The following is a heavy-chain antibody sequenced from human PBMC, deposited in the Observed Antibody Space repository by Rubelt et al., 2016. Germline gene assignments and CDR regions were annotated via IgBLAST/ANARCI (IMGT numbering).Heavy chain of an antibody. CDR2: ISHSGAT. V-gene: IGHV4-39*07. Sequence: QLQLQESGPGLVKPSETLSLTCTVSGGSISSSSYYWGWIRQPPGKGLEWIGSISHSGATYYNPSLMRRVTLAIDTPKDQLSLKQSSVTVADTAVYDCARDGADYGEYDFAYWSQGTLGTVSS. D-gene: IGHD4-17*01. CDR3: ARDGADYGEYDFAY. J-gene: IGHJ4*02. CDR1: GGSISSSSYY.